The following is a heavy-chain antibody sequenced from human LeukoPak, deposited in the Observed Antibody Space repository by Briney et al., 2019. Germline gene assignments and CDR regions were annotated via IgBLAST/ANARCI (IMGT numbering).Heavy chain of an antibody. CDR1: GFTFSNYA. D-gene: IGHD3-9*01. V-gene: IGHV3-23*01. CDR3: ARARYHYDNTGHSYWYFDL. CDR2: ISGSGAGT. J-gene: IGHJ2*01. Sequence: GSLRLSCAASGFTFSNYAMSWVRQAPGKGLEWVSTISGSGAGTFYADSVKARFTISRDNAKTSLYLQMNNLRADDTAVYYCARARYHYDNTGHSYWYFDLWGRGTLVTVSS.